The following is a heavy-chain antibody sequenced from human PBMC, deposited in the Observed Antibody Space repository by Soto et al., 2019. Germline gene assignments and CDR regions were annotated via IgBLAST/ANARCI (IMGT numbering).Heavy chain of an antibody. CDR1: VLILSEYA. V-gene: IGHV3-23*01. CDR2: LSKDGANE. D-gene: IGHD2-8*02. Sequence: GGSLTLSCTASVLILSEYAMNWVRQAPGKGLKWVSTLSKDGANEHYADSVEGRFTISRDDSKNTLYLQMNSLRAEDTAIYYCAKDPSTGAPDYWGQGTQVTVSS. J-gene: IGHJ4*02. CDR3: AKDPSTGAPDY.